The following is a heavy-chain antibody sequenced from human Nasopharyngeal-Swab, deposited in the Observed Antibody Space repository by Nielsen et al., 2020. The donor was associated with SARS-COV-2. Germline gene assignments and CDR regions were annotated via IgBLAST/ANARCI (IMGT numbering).Heavy chain of an antibody. D-gene: IGHD3-16*02. Sequence: GSLRLSCAVYGGSFSNYKWSWIRQSPGKGLEWIGEINYSGSTNYNPSLKSRVTISIDTFRNQFSLKLSSVTAADTAVYYCARDRSWYDSWGHGTLVTVSS. CDR3: ARDRSWYDS. V-gene: IGHV4-34*01. CDR2: INYSGST. J-gene: IGHJ5*01. CDR1: GGSFSNYK.